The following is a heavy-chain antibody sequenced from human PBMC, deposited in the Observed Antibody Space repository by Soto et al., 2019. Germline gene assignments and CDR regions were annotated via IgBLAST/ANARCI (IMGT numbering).Heavy chain of an antibody. CDR1: GYTFTRHG. CDR3: ARQDNYVSGSHSASGMDV. V-gene: IGHV1-18*04. D-gene: IGHD3-10*01. Sequence: QVQLVQSGAEVKKPGASVNVSCKASGYTFTRHGISWVRQAPGHGLEWMGWINVYNGNPDYAQRLQDRVTMTADTSTSTAYMELRSLRSDDTAVYYCARQDNYVSGSHSASGMDVWGQGTTVTVSS. CDR2: INVYNGNP. J-gene: IGHJ6*02.